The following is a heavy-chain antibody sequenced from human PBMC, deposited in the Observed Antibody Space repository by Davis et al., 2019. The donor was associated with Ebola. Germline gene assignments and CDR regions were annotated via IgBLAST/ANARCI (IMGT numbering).Heavy chain of an antibody. CDR1: GFTFSSYG. Sequence: PGGSLRLSCAASGFTFSSYGMHWVRQAPGKGLEWVAVISYDGSNKYYADSVKGRFTISRDNSKNTLYLQMNSLRAEDTAVYYCAKAGSIAAAGTSYYYYYMDVWGKGTTVTVSS. V-gene: IGHV3-30*18. J-gene: IGHJ6*03. D-gene: IGHD6-13*01. CDR3: AKAGSIAAAGTSYYYYYMDV. CDR2: ISYDGSNK.